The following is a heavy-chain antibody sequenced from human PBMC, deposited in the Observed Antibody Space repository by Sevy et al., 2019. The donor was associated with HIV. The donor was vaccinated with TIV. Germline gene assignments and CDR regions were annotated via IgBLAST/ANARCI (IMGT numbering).Heavy chain of an antibody. J-gene: IGHJ5*02. CDR1: GFNFSNYA. CDR2: IWYDGSNK. V-gene: IGHV3-33*01. Sequence: GGSLRLSCAASGFNFSNYAMHWVRQAPGKGLEWVALIWYDGSNKNYADSNSMKGRFTISRYNSKNTLYLQMNNLRAEDTAVYYCGSESREFRFDPWGQGTLVTVSS. CDR3: GSESREFRFDP.